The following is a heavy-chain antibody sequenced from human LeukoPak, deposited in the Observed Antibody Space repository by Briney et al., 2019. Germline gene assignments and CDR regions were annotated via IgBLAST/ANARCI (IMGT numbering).Heavy chain of an antibody. CDR3: ARASQWLVIT. CDR1: GGSISSYY. J-gene: IGHJ5*02. Sequence: SETLSLTCTVSGGSISSYYWSWIRQPPGKGLEWIGFFYHSGSTHHNPSLKSRVTISLDTSKSQLSLRLSSVTAADTAVYYCARASQWLVITWGQGTLVTVYS. CDR2: FYHSGST. V-gene: IGHV4-59*01. D-gene: IGHD6-19*01.